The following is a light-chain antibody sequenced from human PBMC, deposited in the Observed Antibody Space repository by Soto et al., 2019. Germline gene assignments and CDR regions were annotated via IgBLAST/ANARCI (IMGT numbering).Light chain of an antibody. CDR3: LQYYGIPRT. V-gene: IGKV3-20*01. CDR1: QSVSSTF. CDR2: GAS. J-gene: IGKJ1*01. Sequence: EIVLTQSPGTLSLSPGERATLSCRASQSVSSTFLAWYQQKPGQAPRLLISGASSRATGIPDRFSGSGSGTEFTLTISSLQAEDVAVYYCLQYYGIPRTFGQGTRVEIK.